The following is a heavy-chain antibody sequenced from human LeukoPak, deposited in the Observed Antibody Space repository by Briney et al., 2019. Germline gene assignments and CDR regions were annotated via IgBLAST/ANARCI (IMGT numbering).Heavy chain of an antibody. J-gene: IGHJ5*02. Sequence: PSQTLSLTCTVSGGSISSGGYYWSWIRQHPGKGLEWIGYIYYSGSTYYNPSLKSRVTISVDTSKNQFSLKLSSVTAADTAVYYCARLPYSDILTGSNWFDPWGQGILVTVSS. D-gene: IGHD3-9*01. CDR2: IYYSGST. CDR3: ARLPYSDILTGSNWFDP. CDR1: GGSISSGGYY. V-gene: IGHV4-31*03.